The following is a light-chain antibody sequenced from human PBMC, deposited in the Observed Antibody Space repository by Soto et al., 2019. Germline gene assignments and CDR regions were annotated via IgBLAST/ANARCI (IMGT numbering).Light chain of an antibody. J-gene: IGKJ2*01. CDR2: GAS. CDR1: QNIRSN. CDR3: QHYGNWATRYT. V-gene: IGKV3-15*01. Sequence: EIVMTQSPATLSVSPGEGATLSCRASQNIRSNLAWYQQKCGQAPRLLIYGASIRATGIPARFSGSESGTEFTLTISGLQSEDFAVYYCQHYGNWATRYTFGQGTKLEIK.